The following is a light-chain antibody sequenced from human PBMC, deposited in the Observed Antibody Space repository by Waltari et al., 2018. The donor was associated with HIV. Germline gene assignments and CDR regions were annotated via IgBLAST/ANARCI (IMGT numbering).Light chain of an antibody. V-gene: IGLV1-40*01. J-gene: IGLJ1*01. CDR3: QSYDSSLSGSV. CDR1: RSTIGHGSQ. CDR2: GNS. Sequence: QSVLTQPPSVSAPPGPRVPISCTGSRSTIGHGSQVHWYQQLPGTAPKLLIYGNSNRPSGVPDRFSGSKSGTSASLAITGLQAEDEADYYCQSYDSSLSGSVFGTGTKVTVL.